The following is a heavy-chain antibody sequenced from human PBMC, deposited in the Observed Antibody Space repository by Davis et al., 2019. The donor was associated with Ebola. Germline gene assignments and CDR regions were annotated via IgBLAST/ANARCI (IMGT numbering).Heavy chain of an antibody. Sequence: SVKVSRKASGYTLTSYYMHWVRQAPGQGLEWMGWISAYNGNTNYAQKLQGRVTMTTDTSTSTAYMELRSLRSDDTAVYYCTRDDGTTVTIPEANYGMDVWGQGTTVTVSS. CDR1: GYTLTSYY. V-gene: IGHV1-18*04. CDR2: ISAYNGNT. D-gene: IGHD4-11*01. CDR3: TRDDGTTVTIPEANYGMDV. J-gene: IGHJ6*02.